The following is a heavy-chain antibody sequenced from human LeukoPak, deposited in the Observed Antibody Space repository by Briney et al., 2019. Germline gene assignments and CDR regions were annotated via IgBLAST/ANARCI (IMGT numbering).Heavy chain of an antibody. Sequence: ASVKVSCKASGYTFTSYGISWVRQAPGQGLEWMGWISAYNGNTNYAQKLQGRVTMTPDTSTSTAYMELRSLRSDDTAVYYCARFPKPWGIKRSFDYWGQGTLVTVSS. CDR3: ARFPKPWGIKRSFDY. J-gene: IGHJ4*02. CDR2: ISAYNGNT. V-gene: IGHV1-18*01. CDR1: GYTFTSYG. D-gene: IGHD3-16*01.